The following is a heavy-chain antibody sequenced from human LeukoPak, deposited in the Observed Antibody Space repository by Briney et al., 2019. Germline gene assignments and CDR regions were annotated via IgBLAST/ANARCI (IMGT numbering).Heavy chain of an antibody. CDR1: GYTFTIYG. D-gene: IGHD2/OR15-2a*01. Sequence: GASVKVSCKASGYTFTIYGISWVRQAPGQGLEWMGGIIPIFGTANYAQKFQGRVTITADESTSTAYMELSSLRSEDTAVYYCASGNRQAFDIWGQGTMVTVSS. CDR2: IIPIFGTA. V-gene: IGHV1-69*13. J-gene: IGHJ3*02. CDR3: ASGNRQAFDI.